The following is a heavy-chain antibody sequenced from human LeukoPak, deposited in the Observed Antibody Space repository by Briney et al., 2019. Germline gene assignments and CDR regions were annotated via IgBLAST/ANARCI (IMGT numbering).Heavy chain of an antibody. D-gene: IGHD2-15*01. CDR2: INPSGGST. V-gene: IGHV1-46*01. J-gene: IGHJ5*02. CDR1: GYTFTSYY. CDR3: ARAWGAATLPGP. Sequence: ASVKASCKASGYTFTSYYMHWVRQAPGQGLEWMGIINPSGGSTSYAQKFQGRVTMTRDTSTSTVYMELSSLRSEDTAVYYCARAWGAATLPGPWGQGTLVTVSS.